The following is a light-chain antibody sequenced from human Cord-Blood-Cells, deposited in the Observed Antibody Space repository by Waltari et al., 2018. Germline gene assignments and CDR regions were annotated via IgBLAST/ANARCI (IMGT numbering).Light chain of an antibody. CDR1: SSAVGGYNS. Sequence: QSALTQPRSVSGSPGQSVPISCTGTSSAVGGYNSVSCYQQHPGTAPKLMIYDVSKRPSGVPDRFSGSKSGNTASLTISGLQAEDEADYYCCSYAGSYTVFGGGTKLTVL. CDR3: CSYAGSYTV. CDR2: DVS. V-gene: IGLV2-11*01. J-gene: IGLJ3*02.